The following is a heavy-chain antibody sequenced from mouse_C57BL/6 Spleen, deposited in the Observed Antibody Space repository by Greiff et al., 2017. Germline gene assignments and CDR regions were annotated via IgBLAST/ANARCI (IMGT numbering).Heavy chain of an antibody. D-gene: IGHD2-4*01. J-gene: IGHJ4*01. CDR2: IDPSDSYT. V-gene: IGHV1-59*01. CDR3: ATTLDDYDDGYYAMDY. CDR1: GYTFTSYW. Sequence: VQLQQPGAELVRPGTSVKLSCKASGYTFTSYWMHWVKQRPGQGLEWIGVIDPSDSYTNYNQKFKGKATLTADTSSSTAYMQRSSLTSEDSAVYYCATTLDDYDDGYYAMDYWGQGTSVTVSS.